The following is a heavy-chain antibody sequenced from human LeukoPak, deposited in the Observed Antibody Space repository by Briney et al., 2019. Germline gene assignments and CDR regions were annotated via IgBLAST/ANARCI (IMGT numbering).Heavy chain of an antibody. CDR2: INHSGST. CDR3: ARGADSSGYYLVDY. D-gene: IGHD3-22*01. V-gene: IGHV4-34*01. CDR1: GGSFSGYY. Sequence: KPSETLSLTCAVYGGSFSGYYWSWIRQPPGKGLEWIGEINHSGSTNYNPSLKSRVTISVDTSKNQFSLKLSSVTAADTAVYYCARGADSSGYYLVDYWGQGTLVTVSS. J-gene: IGHJ4*02.